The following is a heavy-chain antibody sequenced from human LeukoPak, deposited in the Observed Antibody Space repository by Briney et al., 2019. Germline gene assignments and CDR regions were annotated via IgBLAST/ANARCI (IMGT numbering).Heavy chain of an antibody. D-gene: IGHD3-10*01. Sequence: PGGSLRLSCAASGFTLSSYGMHWVRQAPGKGLEWVAVIRYDGSDKYHADSVKGRFTISRDNSKNMLCLQMNSLRAEDTAVYYCARVSWFGESKTFDIWGQGTMVTVSS. CDR2: IRYDGSDK. CDR1: GFTLSSYG. J-gene: IGHJ3*02. V-gene: IGHV3-33*01. CDR3: ARVSWFGESKTFDI.